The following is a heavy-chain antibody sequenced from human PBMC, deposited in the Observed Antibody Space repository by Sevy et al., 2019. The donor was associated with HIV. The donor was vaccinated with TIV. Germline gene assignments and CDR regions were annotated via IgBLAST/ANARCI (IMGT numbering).Heavy chain of an antibody. Sequence: GGSLRLSCVASGFTFSDYWMSWVRQAPGKGLEWVASVKQDGSQKNYVDSVKGRFAISRDNAKNSLYLEMNSLRVEDTAVYYCATPYGSRDCRGQGTLVTVSS. V-gene: IGHV3-7*01. D-gene: IGHD2-15*01. CDR2: VKQDGSQK. CDR3: ATPYGSRDC. CDR1: GFTFSDYW. J-gene: IGHJ4*02.